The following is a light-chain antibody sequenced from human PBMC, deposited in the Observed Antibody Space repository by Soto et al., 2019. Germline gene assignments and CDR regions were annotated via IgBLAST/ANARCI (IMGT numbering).Light chain of an antibody. CDR3: GTWDSSLSAHV. CDR2: ETN. J-gene: IGLJ1*01. Sequence: QSVLTQPPSVSAAPGQKVTISCSGSSSNIGNNYVSWYQQLPGTAPKLLIYETNQRPSGIPDRFSGSKSGTSATLGITGLQTGDEADYFCGTWDSSLSAHVFASGTKSPS. CDR1: SSNIGNNY. V-gene: IGLV1-51*02.